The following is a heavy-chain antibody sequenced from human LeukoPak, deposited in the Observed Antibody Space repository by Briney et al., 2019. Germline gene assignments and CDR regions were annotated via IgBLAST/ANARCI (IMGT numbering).Heavy chain of an antibody. V-gene: IGHV4-34*01. J-gene: IGHJ6*03. CDR3: ARGPLANDYSNYEDAHV. Sequence: TSETLSLTCAVYGGPFSGYYWSWIRQPPGKGLEWIGEINHSGSTNYNPSLKSRVTISVDTSKNQFSLKLSSVTAADTAVYYCARGPLANDYSNYEDAHVWGKGTTVTVA. CDR1: GGPFSGYY. CDR2: INHSGST. D-gene: IGHD4-11*01.